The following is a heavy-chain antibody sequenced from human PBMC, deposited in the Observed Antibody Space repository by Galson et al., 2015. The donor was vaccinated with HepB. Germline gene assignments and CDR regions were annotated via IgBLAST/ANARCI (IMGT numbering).Heavy chain of an antibody. V-gene: IGHV1-18*01. CDR1: GYTFTDYG. CDR2: ISGYNHDT. Sequence: SVKVSCKASGYTFTDYGMSWVRQAPGKGLEWMGWISGYNHDTTYAQKFRGRVSLTTHTSTSTAYMELRRLRSDDTAVYFCARDRPRVRNNYNMDVWGQGTTVTVYS. D-gene: IGHD5-24*01. CDR3: ARDRPRVRNNYNMDV. J-gene: IGHJ6*02.